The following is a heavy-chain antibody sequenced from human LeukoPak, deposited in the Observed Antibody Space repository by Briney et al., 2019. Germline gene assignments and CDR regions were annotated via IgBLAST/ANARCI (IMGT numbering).Heavy chain of an antibody. CDR2: IYNSGST. J-gene: IGHJ6*02. Sequence: SETLSLTCTVSGGSISSYFWSWIRQPPGKEPECIGYIYNSGSTKYNPSLKSRVTISVDTSKNQFSLKLSSVTAADTAVYYCARALSIAAAGTGYYGMDVWGQGTTVTVSS. CDR3: ARALSIAAAGTGYYGMDV. CDR1: GGSISSYF. V-gene: IGHV4-59*01. D-gene: IGHD6-13*01.